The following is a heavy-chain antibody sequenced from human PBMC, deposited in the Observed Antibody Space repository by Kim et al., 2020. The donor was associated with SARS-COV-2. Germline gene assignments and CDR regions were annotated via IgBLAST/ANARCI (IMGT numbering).Heavy chain of an antibody. CDR2: IIPILGTT. J-gene: IGHJ6*02. CDR3: AKGAVMVIGGTDYQYYGMDV. Sequence: SVKVSCKSSGDSFNTYGISWMRQAPGQGLEWMGGIIPILGTTNYAQNFQGRVTIIADKSTSTVYMELNSLRSEDTAVFYCAKGAVMVIGGTDYQYYGMDVWGQGTTVSVSS. V-gene: IGHV1-69*10. CDR1: GDSFNTYG. D-gene: IGHD2-15*01.